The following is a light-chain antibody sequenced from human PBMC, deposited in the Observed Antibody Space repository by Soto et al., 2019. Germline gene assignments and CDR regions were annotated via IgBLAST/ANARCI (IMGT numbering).Light chain of an antibody. V-gene: IGKV1-39*01. CDR1: QSISSY. J-gene: IGKJ2*01. CDR3: QQSYSTRYT. Sequence: DIQMTHSPSSLSASVGDRVTITCRASQSISSYLNWYQQKPGKAPKLLIYAASSLQSGVPSRFSGSGSGTDFTLTISSLQPEDFATYYCQQSYSTRYTFGQGTKVEIX. CDR2: AAS.